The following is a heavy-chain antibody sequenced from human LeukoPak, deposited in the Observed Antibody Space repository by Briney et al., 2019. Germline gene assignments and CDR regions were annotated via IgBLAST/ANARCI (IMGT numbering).Heavy chain of an antibody. V-gene: IGHV3-30*18. CDR2: ISYDGSNK. D-gene: IGHD6-19*01. CDR3: AKKYSSGWGDAFDI. CDR1: GFTFSSYG. Sequence: GGSLRLSCAASGFTFSSYGMHWVRQAPGKGLEWVAVISYDGSNKYSADSVKGRFTISRDNSKNTLYLQMNTLRAEDTAVYYCAKKYSSGWGDAFDIWGQGTMVTVSS. J-gene: IGHJ3*02.